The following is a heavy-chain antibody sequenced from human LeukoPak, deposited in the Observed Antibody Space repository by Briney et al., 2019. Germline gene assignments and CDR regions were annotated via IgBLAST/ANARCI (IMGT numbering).Heavy chain of an antibody. J-gene: IGHJ4*02. CDR1: GASFSGYY. CDR2: INHSGST. V-gene: IGHV4-34*01. Sequence: PSETLSLTCAVYGASFSGYYWSWIRQPPGKGLEWIGEINHSGSTNYNPSLKSRVTISVDTSKNQFSLKLSSVTAADTAVYYCAREETYHYDSSGFYLYYFDYWGQGALVTVSS. D-gene: IGHD3-22*01. CDR3: AREETYHYDSSGFYLYYFDY.